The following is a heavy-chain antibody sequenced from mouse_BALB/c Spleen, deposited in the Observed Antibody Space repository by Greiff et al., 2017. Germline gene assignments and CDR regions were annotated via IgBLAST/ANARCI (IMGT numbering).Heavy chain of an antibody. J-gene: IGHJ2*01. CDR1: GFTFSSYA. Sequence: EVQGVESGGGLVKPGGSLKLSCAASGFTFSSYAMSWVRQTPEKRLEWVASISSGGSTYYPDSVKGRFTISRDNARNILYLQMSSLRSEDTAMYYCESSTMNPYYFDYWGQGTTLTVSS. V-gene: IGHV5-6-5*01. CDR2: ISSGGST. CDR3: ESSTMNPYYFDY. D-gene: IGHD2-4*01.